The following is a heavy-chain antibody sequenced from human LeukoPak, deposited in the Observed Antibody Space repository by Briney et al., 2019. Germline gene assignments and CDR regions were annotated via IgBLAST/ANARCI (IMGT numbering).Heavy chain of an antibody. D-gene: IGHD6-13*01. CDR3: ARSGNRIAAAGTDYFDY. J-gene: IGHJ4*02. CDR1: GGTFSSYA. Sequence: SVKVSCKASGGTFSSYAISWVRQAPGQGLEWMGGIIPNFGTANYAQKFQGRVTITADESTSTAYMELSSLRSEDTAVYYCARSGNRIAAAGTDYFDYWGQGTLVTVSS. CDR2: IIPNFGTA. V-gene: IGHV1-69*13.